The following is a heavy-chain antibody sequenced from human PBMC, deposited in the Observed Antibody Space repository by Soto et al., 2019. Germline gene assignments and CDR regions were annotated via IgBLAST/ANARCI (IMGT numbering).Heavy chain of an antibody. CDR1: GFTFSSYA. CDR3: ARGSSVRGVIGYYYYYYGMDV. D-gene: IGHD3-10*01. V-gene: IGHV3-30-3*01. Sequence: GGSLRLSCAASGFTFSSYAMHWVRQAPGKGLEWVAVISYDGSNKYYADSVKGRFTISRDNSKNTLYLQMNSLRAEDTAVYYCARGSSVRGVIGYYYYYYGMDVWGQGTTVTVSS. J-gene: IGHJ6*02. CDR2: ISYDGSNK.